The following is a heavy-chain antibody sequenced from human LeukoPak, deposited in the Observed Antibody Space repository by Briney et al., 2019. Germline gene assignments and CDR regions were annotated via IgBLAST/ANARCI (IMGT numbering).Heavy chain of an antibody. CDR1: GFTFSSYW. CDR3: ARVGEQAAGTYYFDY. V-gene: IGHV3-7*01. D-gene: IGHD6-13*01. CDR2: IKQDGSEK. J-gene: IGHJ4*02. Sequence: PGGSLRLSCAASGFTFSSYWMSWVRQAPGKGLEWVANIKQDGSEKYYVDSVKGRFTTSRDNAKNSLYLQMNSLRAEDTAVYYCARVGEQAAGTYYFDYWGQGTLVTVSS.